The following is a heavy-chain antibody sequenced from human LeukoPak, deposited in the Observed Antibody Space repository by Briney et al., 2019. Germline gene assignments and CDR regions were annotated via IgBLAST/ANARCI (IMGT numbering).Heavy chain of an antibody. D-gene: IGHD3-22*01. Sequence: ERSLRLSCAASGFTFSSYAMHWVRQAPGKGLEWVAVISYDGSNKYYADSVKGRFTISRDNSKNTLYLQMNSLRAEDTAVYYCARVTIYDSSGYYLDYWGQGTLVTVSS. CDR2: ISYDGSNK. J-gene: IGHJ4*02. V-gene: IGHV3-30*01. CDR3: ARVTIYDSSGYYLDY. CDR1: GFTFSSYA.